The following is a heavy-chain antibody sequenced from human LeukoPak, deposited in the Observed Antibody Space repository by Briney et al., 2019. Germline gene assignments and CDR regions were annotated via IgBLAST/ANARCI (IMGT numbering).Heavy chain of an antibody. J-gene: IGHJ3*01. Sequence: GGSLRLSCAASGFTFSSYAMSWVRQAPGKGLEWVSVITGSGGRTYNADSVKGRFTISRDNSKNTLYLQMNSLRVEDTAIYYCAKDIQLSAWGLGTMVTVSS. D-gene: IGHD5-24*01. V-gene: IGHV3-23*01. CDR2: ITGSGGRT. CDR3: AKDIQLSA. CDR1: GFTFSSYA.